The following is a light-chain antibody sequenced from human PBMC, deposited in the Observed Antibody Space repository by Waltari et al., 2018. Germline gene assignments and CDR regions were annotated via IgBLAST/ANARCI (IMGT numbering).Light chain of an antibody. V-gene: IGLV1-44*01. CDR2: GDN. CDR3: AGWDDSLNGPV. Sequence: QSVLTQPPSASGTPGPRVTIACSGSLSSIESNTVNWYRQLPGTSPKPLIYGDNQRPSGVPYGFSGAKSCTSASLAISGLQSADEADYYCAGWDDSLNGPVFGGGTKLTVL. J-gene: IGLJ3*02. CDR1: LSSIESNT.